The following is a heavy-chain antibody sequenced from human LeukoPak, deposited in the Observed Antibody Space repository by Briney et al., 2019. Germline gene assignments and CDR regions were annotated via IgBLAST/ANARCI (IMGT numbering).Heavy chain of an antibody. CDR3: ARMIGLGEVSPYFDY. D-gene: IGHD3-16*02. CDR2: VHPRDSDI. Sequence: GESLKISCKASGYSFTTYWIAWVRQAPGKGLEWMGIVHPRDSDIRYNPPFQGQVTISADKSISIAYLQWNSLKASDTAMYYCARMIGLGEVSPYFDYWGQGSLVTASS. CDR1: GYSFTTYW. J-gene: IGHJ4*02. V-gene: IGHV5-51*01.